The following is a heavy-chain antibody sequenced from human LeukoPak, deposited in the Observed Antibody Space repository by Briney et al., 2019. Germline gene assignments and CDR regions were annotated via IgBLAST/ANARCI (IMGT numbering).Heavy chain of an antibody. CDR3: ARGWNYAFRFDY. D-gene: IGHD1-7*01. CDR1: EFTFSDYW. J-gene: IGHJ4*02. V-gene: IGHV3-7*01. CDR2: IKQDGSEK. Sequence: GGSLRLSCAASEFTFSDYWMTWVRQAPGKGLEWVAHIKQDGSEKYYVDSVKGRFTISRDNAKNLLYLQMSSLRAEDTAVYYCARGWNYAFRFDYWGQGTLVTVSS.